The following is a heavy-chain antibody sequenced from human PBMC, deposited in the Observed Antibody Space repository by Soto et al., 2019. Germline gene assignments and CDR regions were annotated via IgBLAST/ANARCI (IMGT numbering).Heavy chain of an antibody. Sequence: PGGSLRLSCAASGLTFSRYEMTWVRRAPGKGLEWIAYIHGSATTMFYADSVKGRFTISRDNAKNSLYLQLNSLSAEDTAVYYCATRSGGGGAFDFWGQGTMVTVSS. D-gene: IGHD3-10*01. V-gene: IGHV3-48*03. CDR1: GLTFSRYE. CDR3: ATRSGGGGAFDF. J-gene: IGHJ3*01. CDR2: IHGSATTM.